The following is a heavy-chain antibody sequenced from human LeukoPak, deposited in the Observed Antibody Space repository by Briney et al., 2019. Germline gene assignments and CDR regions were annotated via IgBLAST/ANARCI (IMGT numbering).Heavy chain of an antibody. V-gene: IGHV3-48*03. CDR3: AREVPSMDY. CDR1: GFTFSNYE. J-gene: IGHJ4*02. CDR2: ISISGSTI. Sequence: GRSLRLSCAGSGFTFSNYEMNWVRQAPGKGLEWVSYISISGSTIYYADSAKGRFTVSRDNARNSLYLQMNSLRAEDTAVYYCAREVPSMDYWGQGTLVTVSS.